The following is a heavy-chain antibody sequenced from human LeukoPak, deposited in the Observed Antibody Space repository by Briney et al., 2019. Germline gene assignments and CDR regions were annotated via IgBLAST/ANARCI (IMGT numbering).Heavy chain of an antibody. CDR1: GYSFTNNW. V-gene: IGHV5-51*01. D-gene: IGHD2-15*01. CDR3: VRSPACSSGTCYPNWFDP. Sequence: GESLKISCKGSGYSFTNNWIGWVRQMPGKGLEWMGIIYPGDPNTRYSPSFQGQVTISADKSISSAYLQWSSLKASDTAMYYCVRSPACSSGTCYPNWFDPWGQGTLVTVSS. CDR2: IYPGDPNT. J-gene: IGHJ5*02.